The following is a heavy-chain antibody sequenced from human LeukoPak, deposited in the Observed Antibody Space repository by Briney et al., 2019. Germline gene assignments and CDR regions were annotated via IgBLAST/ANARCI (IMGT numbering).Heavy chain of an antibody. J-gene: IGHJ4*02. Sequence: GGSLRLSCAASGFTFSSYSMNWVRQAPGKGLEWVSSISSSSSYIYYADSVKGRFTISRDNAKNSLYLQMNSLRAEDTAVYYCAREESWFRDFDYWGQGTLVTVSS. D-gene: IGHD3-10*01. CDR2: ISSSSSYI. V-gene: IGHV3-21*01. CDR1: GFTFSSYS. CDR3: AREESWFRDFDY.